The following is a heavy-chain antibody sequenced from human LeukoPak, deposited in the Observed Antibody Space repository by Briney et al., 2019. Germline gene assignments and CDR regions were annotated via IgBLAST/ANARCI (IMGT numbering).Heavy chain of an antibody. V-gene: IGHV4-59*12. CDR3: ARDNYDILTGYYHRYNWFDP. CDR2: IHYSGST. J-gene: IGHJ5*02. CDR1: GGSISSYY. D-gene: IGHD3-9*01. Sequence: SETLSLTCTVSGGSISSYYWSWIRQPPGKGLEWTGNIHYSGSTNYNPSLKSRVTISADTSKNQFSLKLSSVTAADTAVYYCARDNYDILTGYYHRYNWFDPWGQGTLVTVSS.